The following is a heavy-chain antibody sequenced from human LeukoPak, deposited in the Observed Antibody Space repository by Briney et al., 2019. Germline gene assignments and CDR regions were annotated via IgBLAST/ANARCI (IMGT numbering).Heavy chain of an antibody. Sequence: GGSLRLSCAASGFTFSSYWMHWVRQAPGKGLVWVSRISPDGSTTGHADSVKGRFTLSRDNSKNTLYLQMNSLRAEDTAVYYCAKEDSPHQTSLYGMDVWGQGTTVTVSS. CDR2: ISPDGSTT. CDR1: GFTFSSYW. J-gene: IGHJ6*02. V-gene: IGHV3-74*01. D-gene: IGHD1-7*01. CDR3: AKEDSPHQTSLYGMDV.